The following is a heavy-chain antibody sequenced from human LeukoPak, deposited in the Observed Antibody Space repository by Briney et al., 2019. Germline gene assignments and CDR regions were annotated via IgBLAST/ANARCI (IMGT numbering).Heavy chain of an antibody. V-gene: IGHV3-23*01. CDR2: ISGSGSST. J-gene: IGHJ5*02. D-gene: IGHD7-27*01. CDR1: GFTFSSYA. CDR3: AKGQLGIQSSKWFDP. Sequence: GGSLRLSCAASGFTFSSYAMSWVRQAPGKGLEWVSGISGSGSSTNYADSVKGRFTMSRDNSKNTLYLQMDSLRPEDTAVYYCAKGQLGIQSSKWFDPWGQGTLVTVSS.